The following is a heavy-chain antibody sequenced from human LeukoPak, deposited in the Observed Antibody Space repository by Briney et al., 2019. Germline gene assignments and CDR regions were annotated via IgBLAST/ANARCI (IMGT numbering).Heavy chain of an antibody. D-gene: IGHD2-2*01. J-gene: IGHJ6*02. CDR3: ATGDRSSTSTGGMDV. V-gene: IGHV1-24*01. Sequence: ALVKVSCKVSGYTLTELSMHWVRQAPGKGLEWMGGFDPEDGETIYSQNFQGRVTMTEDTSADTAYMELSSLRSEDTAVYFCATGDRSSTSTGGMDVWGQGTTVIVSS. CDR1: GYTLTELS. CDR2: FDPEDGET.